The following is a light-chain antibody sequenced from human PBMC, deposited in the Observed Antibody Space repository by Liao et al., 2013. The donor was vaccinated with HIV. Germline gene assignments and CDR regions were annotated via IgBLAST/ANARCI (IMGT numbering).Light chain of an antibody. CDR1: SIGSKS. Sequence: SYELTQPPSVSVAPGQTATITCGGHSIGSKSVHWYQQKPGQAPVVVIHYDSARPSGISERFSGSNSVNTATLTISGTQAMDEGDYYCQAWDSSTVVFGGGTKLTVL. CDR2: YDS. J-gene: IGLJ2*01. CDR3: QAWDSSTVV. V-gene: IGLV3-21*01.